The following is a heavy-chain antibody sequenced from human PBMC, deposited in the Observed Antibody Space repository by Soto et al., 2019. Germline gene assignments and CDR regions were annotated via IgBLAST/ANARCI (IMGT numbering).Heavy chain of an antibody. V-gene: IGHV4-30-2*01. CDR3: PRGRYSGNWHGVIEF. Sequence: SETLYLTCTVSGGSISSGAFNCSRIRQPPGRGLEWIGYIYQSVSTYYIPSLRSRVAVSMDRAKNQFSLHLSSVTAEDTAVYLCPRGRYSGNWHGVIEFWGLGTMVTVSS. D-gene: IGHD6-25*01. CDR1: GGSISSGAFN. J-gene: IGHJ4*02. CDR2: IYQSVST.